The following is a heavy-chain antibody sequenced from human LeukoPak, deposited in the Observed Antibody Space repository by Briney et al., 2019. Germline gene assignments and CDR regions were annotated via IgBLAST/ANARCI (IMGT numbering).Heavy chain of an antibody. D-gene: IGHD1-1*01. CDR2: SSVYNGNT. CDR3: AKGRRVDANDHFDY. V-gene: IGHV1-18*01. J-gene: IGHJ4*02. CDR1: GYTFMSYG. Sequence: ASVKVSRKASGYTFMSYGIHWVRQAPGQGLEWMGWSSVYNGNTNYAQKFQGRVTMTTDTSTSTAYMELRTLISDDTAVYYCAKGRRVDANDHFDYWGQGTLVTVSS.